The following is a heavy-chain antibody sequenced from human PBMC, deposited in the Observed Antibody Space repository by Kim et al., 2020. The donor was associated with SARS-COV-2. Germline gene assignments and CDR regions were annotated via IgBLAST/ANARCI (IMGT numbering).Heavy chain of an antibody. CDR1: GGSISSYY. V-gene: IGHV4-59*08. CDR3: ARQRSSPQLVPNAFDI. D-gene: IGHD6-13*01. CDR2: IYYSGST. Sequence: SETLSLTCTVSGGSISSYYWSWIRQPPGKGLEWIGYIYYSGSTNYNPSLKSRVTISVDTSKNQFSLKLSSATAADTAVYYCARQRSSPQLVPNAFDIWGQGTMVTVSS. J-gene: IGHJ3*02.